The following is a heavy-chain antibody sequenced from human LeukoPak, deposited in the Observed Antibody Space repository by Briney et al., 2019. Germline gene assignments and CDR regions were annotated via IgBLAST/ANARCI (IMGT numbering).Heavy chain of an antibody. CDR3: VREREDIVATIEGYFDY. V-gene: IGHV1-3*01. CDR2: INAGNGNT. D-gene: IGHD5-12*01. CDR1: GYTFISYA. J-gene: IGHJ4*02. Sequence: ASVKVSCKASGYTFISYAMHWVRQAPGQRLEWMGWINAGNGNTKYSQKFQGRVTITRDTSASTAYMELSSLRSEDTAVYYCVREREDIVATIEGYFDYWGQGSLVTVSS.